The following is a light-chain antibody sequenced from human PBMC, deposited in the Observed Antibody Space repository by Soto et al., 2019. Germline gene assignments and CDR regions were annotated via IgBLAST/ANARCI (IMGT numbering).Light chain of an antibody. Sequence: DIVLTQSPXTLSLSRGERATLSCRSSQTVSSSFLAWYQQKPCQPPRLLIFAASSRATGIPDRFTGSGSGTDFTLTITGLESEDFAVYYCQQYGSSPRTFGQGTKVDIK. J-gene: IGKJ1*01. CDR1: QTVSSSF. V-gene: IGKV3-20*01. CDR2: AAS. CDR3: QQYGSSPRT.